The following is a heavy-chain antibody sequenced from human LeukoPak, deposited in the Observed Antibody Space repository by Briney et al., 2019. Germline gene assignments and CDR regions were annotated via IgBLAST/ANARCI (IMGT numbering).Heavy chain of an antibody. J-gene: IGHJ4*02. CDR3: ARDGGYFDRLAYFFDY. V-gene: IGHV3-23*01. CDR1: GFTFNNCA. Sequence: GGSLRLSCAASGFTFNNCAMTWVRQAPGKGLEWVSLVSGSGNSTFYADSVKGRFTISRDNSKNTLYLQMNNLRAEDTAVYYCARDGGYFDRLAYFFDYWGQGALVPVSS. CDR2: VSGSGNST. D-gene: IGHD3-9*01.